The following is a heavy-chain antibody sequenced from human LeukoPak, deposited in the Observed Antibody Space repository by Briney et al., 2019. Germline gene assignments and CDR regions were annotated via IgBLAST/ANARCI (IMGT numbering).Heavy chain of an antibody. V-gene: IGHV3-30*18. CDR2: ISYDGSNK. J-gene: IGHJ6*02. CDR1: GFTFSSYG. CDR3: AKVRATDHYYYYYGMDV. Sequence: SGGSLRLSCAASGFTFSSYGMHWVRQAPGKGLEWVAVISYDGSNKYYADSVKGRFTISRDNSKNTLYLQMNSLRAEDTAVYYCAKVRATDHYYYYYGMDVWGQGTTLTVSS. D-gene: IGHD1-26*01.